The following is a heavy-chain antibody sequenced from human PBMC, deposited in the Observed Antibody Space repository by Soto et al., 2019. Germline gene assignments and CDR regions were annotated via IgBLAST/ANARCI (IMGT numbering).Heavy chain of an antibody. D-gene: IGHD3-22*01. CDR3: AGGGSIVVATRRLMDV. CDR1: GASISSHY. J-gene: IGHJ6*03. Sequence: QVQLQESGPGLVKPSETLSLTCTVSGASISSHYWSWIRQAPGKGLEWIANINYNGNTNYNPSPKSRVTISVDTSKNQFSLTVISVTAADTAVYYCAGGGSIVVATRRLMDVWGRGTTVTVSS. CDR2: INYNGNT. V-gene: IGHV4-59*08.